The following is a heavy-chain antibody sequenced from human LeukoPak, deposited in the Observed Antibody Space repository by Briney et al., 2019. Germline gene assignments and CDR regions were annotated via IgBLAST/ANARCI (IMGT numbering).Heavy chain of an antibody. CDR2: ISGSGGRT. CDR1: GLTFSSYA. J-gene: IGHJ4*02. D-gene: IGHD2-2*01. CDR3: VKLTENQLLGKGWADY. V-gene: IGHV3-23*01. Sequence: GGSLRLSCAASGLTFSSYAMSWVRQAPGEGLEWVSSISGSGGRTYYADSVRGRFTISTDNLKNTVQLQMTSLRVEDTAIYYCVKLTENQLLGKGWADYWGQGTLVTVSS.